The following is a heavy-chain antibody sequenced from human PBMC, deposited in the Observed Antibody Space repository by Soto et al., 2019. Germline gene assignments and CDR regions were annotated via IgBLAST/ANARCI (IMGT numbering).Heavy chain of an antibody. Sequence: GASVKVSCKASGYTFTSYGISWVRQAPGQGLEWKGWISAYNGNTNYAQKLQGRVTMTTDTSTSTAYMELRSLRSDDTALYYFARGGPVLRFLEWLYWFDPWGQGTLVTVSS. J-gene: IGHJ5*02. D-gene: IGHD3-3*01. V-gene: IGHV1-18*01. CDR2: ISAYNGNT. CDR3: ARGGPVLRFLEWLYWFDP. CDR1: GYTFTSYG.